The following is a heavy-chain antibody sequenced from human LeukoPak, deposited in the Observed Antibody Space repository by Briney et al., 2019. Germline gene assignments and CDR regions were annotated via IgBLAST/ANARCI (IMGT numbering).Heavy chain of an antibody. CDR1: GFTFSSYG. CDR2: ISSSGSTI. CDR3: ARAAAGTGEYYFDY. Sequence: GGSLRLSCAASGFTFSSYGMSWIRQAPGKGLEWVSYISSSGSTIYYADSVKGRFTISRDNAKNSLYLQMNSLRAEDTAVYYCARAAAGTGEYYFDYWGQGTLVTVSS. V-gene: IGHV3-48*04. J-gene: IGHJ4*02. D-gene: IGHD6-13*01.